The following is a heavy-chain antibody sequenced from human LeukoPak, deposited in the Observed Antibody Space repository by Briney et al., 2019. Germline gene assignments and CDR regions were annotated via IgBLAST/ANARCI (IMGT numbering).Heavy chain of an antibody. CDR1: GFAFSDYA. J-gene: IGHJ5*02. CDR2: ISGSGYTT. V-gene: IGHV3-23*01. Sequence: GGSLRLSCAASGFAFSDYAMTWVRQAPGKGLEWGSRISGSGYTTYYADSVKGRFTISRDNSKNTLYLQLNSLRVEDTARYYCARYCTDNCYGGLDPWGQGTLVTVSS. D-gene: IGHD2-8*02. CDR3: ARYCTDNCYGGLDP.